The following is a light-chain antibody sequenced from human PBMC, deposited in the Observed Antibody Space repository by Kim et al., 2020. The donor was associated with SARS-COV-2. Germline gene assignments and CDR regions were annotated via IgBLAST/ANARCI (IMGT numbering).Light chain of an antibody. J-gene: IGLJ2*01. CDR1: SSDVGGYNY. Sequence: PGQCITISCTGTSSDVGGYNYVSWYQQHPGKAPKLMIYDVSNRPSGVSNRFSGSKSGNTAPLTISGLQAEDEADYYCSSYTSSSVVFGGGTQLTVL. CDR3: SSYTSSSVV. CDR2: DVS. V-gene: IGLV2-14*03.